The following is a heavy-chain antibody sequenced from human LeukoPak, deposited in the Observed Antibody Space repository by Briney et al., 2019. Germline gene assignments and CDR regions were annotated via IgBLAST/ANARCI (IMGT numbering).Heavy chain of an antibody. J-gene: IGHJ6*03. CDR2: IYPGDSDT. D-gene: IGHD6-13*01. CDR1: GYTFTNYW. V-gene: IGHV5-51*01. CDR3: ARPRIAAAGNVYYMDV. Sequence: GASLKISCKGSGYTFTNYWIGWVRQMPGKGLEWMGIIYPGDSDTRYSPSFQGQVTISADKSISTAYLQWSSLKASDTAMYYCARPRIAAAGNVYYMDVWGKGTTVTVSS.